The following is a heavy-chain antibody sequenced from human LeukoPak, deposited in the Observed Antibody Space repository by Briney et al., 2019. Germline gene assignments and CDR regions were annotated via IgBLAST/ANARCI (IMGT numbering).Heavy chain of an antibody. V-gene: IGHV3-7*01. J-gene: IGHJ5*02. D-gene: IGHD5-12*01. CDR1: GFTFSSYW. CDR2: IKQDGSEK. CDR3: ARESDIVARNWFDP. Sequence: PGGSLRLSCAASGFTFSSYWMSWVRQAPGKGLEWVANIKQDGSEKYYVDSVKGRFTISRDNAKNSLYLQMNSLRAEDTAVYYCARESDIVARNWFDPWGQGTLVIVSS.